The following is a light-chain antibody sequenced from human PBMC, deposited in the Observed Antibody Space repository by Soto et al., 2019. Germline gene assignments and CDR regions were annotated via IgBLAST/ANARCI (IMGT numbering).Light chain of an antibody. CDR2: KAP. J-gene: IGKJ1*01. CDR3: QQYNSYWT. V-gene: IGKV1-5*03. Sequence: DIQMTQSPSSLSASVGDRVTITCRASQTISSWLAWYQQKPGKAPKLLIYKAPSLESGVPSRFSGSGSGTEFTLTISSLQPDDCATYYCQQYNSYWTFGQGTKVEIK. CDR1: QTISSW.